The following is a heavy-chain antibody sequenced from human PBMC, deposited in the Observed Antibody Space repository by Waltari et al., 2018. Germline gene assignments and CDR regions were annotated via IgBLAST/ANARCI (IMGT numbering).Heavy chain of an antibody. CDR3: ARHTGSYYYYYGMDV. CDR1: GYSFTSYW. J-gene: IGHJ6*02. CDR2: IYPGDSDT. Sequence: EVQLVQSGAEVNKPGESLKISCKGSGYSFTSYWIGWVRQMPGKGLEWMGIIYPGDSDTRYSPSFQGQVTISADKSISTAYLQWSSLKASDTAMYYCARHTGSYYYYYGMDVWGQGTTVTVSS. V-gene: IGHV5-51*01. D-gene: IGHD7-27*01.